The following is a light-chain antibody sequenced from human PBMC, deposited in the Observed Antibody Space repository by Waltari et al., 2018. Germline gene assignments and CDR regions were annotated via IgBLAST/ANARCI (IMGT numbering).Light chain of an antibody. CDR2: SNN. Sequence: QSVLTQPPSASATPGQRVTISCSGSSSNIGSNAVNWYQQFPGMAPKLLIYSNNQRPSGVPDRFSRSQSGTSASLAISGLQSEDEADYYCSSWDDTLNGLLFGGGTKLTVL. CDR3: SSWDDTLNGLL. J-gene: IGLJ3*02. V-gene: IGLV1-44*01. CDR1: SSNIGSNA.